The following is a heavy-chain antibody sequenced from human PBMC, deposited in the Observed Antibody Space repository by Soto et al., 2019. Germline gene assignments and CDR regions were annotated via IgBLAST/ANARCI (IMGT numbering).Heavy chain of an antibody. D-gene: IGHD3-3*01. Sequence: SETLSLTCAVYGGAVSVYYWGWVRPPPGKGLEWGGAINHIGSTNYNPSLKRRVTISVDTSKNQFSLKLSSVTAADTAVYYCARDQKTDYDFWSGYYAWFDPWGQGTLVTVS. CDR2: INHIGST. CDR1: GGAVSVYY. CDR3: ARDQKTDYDFWSGYYAWFDP. J-gene: IGHJ5*02. V-gene: IGHV4-34*01.